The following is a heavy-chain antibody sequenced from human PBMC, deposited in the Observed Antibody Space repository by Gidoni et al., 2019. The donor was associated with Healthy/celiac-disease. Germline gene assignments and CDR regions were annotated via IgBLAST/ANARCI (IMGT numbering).Heavy chain of an antibody. CDR2: INAGNGNT. D-gene: IGHD6-19*01. V-gene: IGHV1-3*01. CDR1: GYTFTSYA. Sequence: QVQLVQYGAEVKKPGASVKLSCKASGYTFTSYAMHWVRQAPGQRLEWMGWINAGNGNTTYSQKFQGRVTITRDTSASTAYMELSSLRSEDTAVYYCARGGSYSSGWFGYWGQGTLVTVSS. J-gene: IGHJ4*02. CDR3: ARGGSYSSGWFGY.